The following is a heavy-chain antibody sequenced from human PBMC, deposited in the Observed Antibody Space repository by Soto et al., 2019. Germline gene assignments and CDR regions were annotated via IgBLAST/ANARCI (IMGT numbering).Heavy chain of an antibody. CDR1: GFTFSSYA. CDR3: ARTGSSYFDY. Sequence: QVQLVESGGGVVQPGRSLRLSCAASGFTFSSYAMHWVRQAPGKGLEWVAVISYDGSNKYYEDPVKGRFTISRDNSKNKLYLQMNSLIAEDTAVYYCARTGSSYFDYWGQGTLVTVSS. V-gene: IGHV3-30-3*01. CDR2: ISYDGSNK. J-gene: IGHJ4*02. D-gene: IGHD3-10*01.